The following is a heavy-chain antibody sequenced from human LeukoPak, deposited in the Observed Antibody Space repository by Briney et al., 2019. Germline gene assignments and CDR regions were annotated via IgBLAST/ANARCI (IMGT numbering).Heavy chain of an antibody. CDR2: IYYSGST. Sequence: SETLSLTCTVSGGSISSYYWSWIRQPPGKGLEWIGYIYYSGSTNYNPSLKSRVTISVDTSKNQFSLRLSSVTAADTAVYYCARGGRDGYNFDYWGQGNLVTVSS. V-gene: IGHV4-59*01. CDR1: GGSISSYY. CDR3: ARGGRDGYNFDY. D-gene: IGHD5-24*01. J-gene: IGHJ4*02.